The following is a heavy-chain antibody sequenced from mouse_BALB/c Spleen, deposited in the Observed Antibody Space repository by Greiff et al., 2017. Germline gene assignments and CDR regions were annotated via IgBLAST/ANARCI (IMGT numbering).Heavy chain of an antibody. Sequence: VQRVESGAELMKPGASVKISCKATGYTFSSYWIEWVKQRPGHGLEWIGEILPGSGSTNYNEKFKGKATFTADTSSNTAYMQLSSLTSEDSAVYYCARFTEDYGSSYFFAYWGQGTLVTVSA. CDR2: ILPGSGST. CDR1: GYTFSSYW. J-gene: IGHJ3*01. V-gene: IGHV1-9*01. D-gene: IGHD1-1*01. CDR3: ARFTEDYGSSYFFAY.